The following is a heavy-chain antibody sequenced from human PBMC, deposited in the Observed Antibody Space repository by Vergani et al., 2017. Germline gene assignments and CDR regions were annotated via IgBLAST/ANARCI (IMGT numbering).Heavy chain of an antibody. V-gene: IGHV4-61*02. CDR3: AGPQGTSAYYYGGFYY. CDR2: ISSDGGST. Sequence: QVQMQESGPGLLKPSQTLSLTCTVSGESIRSGSHYWSWIRQPAGKGLEWGSTISSDGGSTYYADSGKGRFTISRDNSKNTLSLQMNSLTAEDTAIYYCAGPQGTSAYYYGGFYYWGQGILVTVSS. CDR1: GESIRSGSHY. J-gene: IGHJ4*02. D-gene: IGHD3-22*01.